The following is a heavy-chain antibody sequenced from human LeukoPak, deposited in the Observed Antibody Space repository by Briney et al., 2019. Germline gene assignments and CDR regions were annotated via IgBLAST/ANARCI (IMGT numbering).Heavy chain of an antibody. D-gene: IGHD6-6*01. CDR1: GFTFSSYI. CDR3: AKIVSSSSFLDAFDI. Sequence: GGSLRLSCEASGFTFSSYIMTWVRQAPGKGLEWVAVIWYDGSNKYYADSVKGRFTISRDNSKNTLYLQMNSLRAEDTAVYYCAKIVSSSSFLDAFDIWGQGTMVTVSS. V-gene: IGHV3-33*06. CDR2: IWYDGSNK. J-gene: IGHJ3*02.